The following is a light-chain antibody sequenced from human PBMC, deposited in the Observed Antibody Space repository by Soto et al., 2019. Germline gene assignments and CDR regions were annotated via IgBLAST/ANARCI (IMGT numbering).Light chain of an antibody. CDR3: QQYGSSPEWT. CDR1: QSVSSSY. CDR2: GAS. J-gene: IGKJ1*01. Sequence: EIVLRQSPGTLSLSPGERATLSCRASQSVSSSYLAWYQQKPGQAPRLLIYGASSRATGIPDRFSGSGSGTDFTLTISRLEPEDLAVYYCQQYGSSPEWTFGQGTKVDIK. V-gene: IGKV3-20*01.